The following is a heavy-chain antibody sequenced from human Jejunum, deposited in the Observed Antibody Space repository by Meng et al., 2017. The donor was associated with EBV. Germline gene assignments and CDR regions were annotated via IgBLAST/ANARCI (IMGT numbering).Heavy chain of an antibody. CDR2: LYFSGST. J-gene: IGHJ4*02. CDR1: GGSISSSDYY. V-gene: IGHV4-39*01. Sequence: QRRLQDPGPGLAKPSQPPALTSTGSGGSISSSDYYWSWIRQPPGKGLELIGSLYFSGSTYSNPSLNSRVTISADTSNNQFSLKLSSVTAADTAVYYCARRGSSSGWYSYDYWGQGTLVTVSS. CDR3: ARRGSSSGWYSYDY. D-gene: IGHD6-19*01.